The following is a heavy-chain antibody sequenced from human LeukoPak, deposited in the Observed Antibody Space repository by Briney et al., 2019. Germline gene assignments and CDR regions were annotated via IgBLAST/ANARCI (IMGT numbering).Heavy chain of an antibody. CDR1: GYSFSNDW. V-gene: IGHV5-51*01. J-gene: IGHJ4*02. CDR2: IYPGDSDT. Sequence: GESLQISCKGSGYSFSNDWIGWVGQMPGKGLEWMGIIYPGDSDTRYSPSFQGQVTISADKSISTAYLQWSSLGASDTAMYYCARRGCNGGSCFGYWGQGTLVTVSS. D-gene: IGHD2-15*01. CDR3: ARRGCNGGSCFGY.